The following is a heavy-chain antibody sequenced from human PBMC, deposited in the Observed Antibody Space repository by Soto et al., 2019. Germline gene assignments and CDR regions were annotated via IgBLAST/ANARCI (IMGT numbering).Heavy chain of an antibody. J-gene: IGHJ4*02. Sequence: PGEALKISCKGSGYKSTSYWITWVRRMPGKGLEWMGRIYPSDSYTNYSPSFQGHVTVSADKSISTSYLLWSSLKASDTAMYYCARRCVGTTPKLDYWGQGTLVTVSS. CDR1: GYKSTSYW. V-gene: IGHV5-10-1*01. CDR2: IYPSDSYT. D-gene: IGHD1-26*01. CDR3: ARRCVGTTPKLDY.